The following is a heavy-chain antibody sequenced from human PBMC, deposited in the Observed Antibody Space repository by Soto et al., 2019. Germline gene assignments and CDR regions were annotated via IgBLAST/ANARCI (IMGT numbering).Heavy chain of an antibody. J-gene: IGHJ6*02. V-gene: IGHV1-69*06. CDR2: TFPMFGKA. D-gene: IGHD6-13*01. Sequence: SVKVSCKXSGGTFSSYAISWVRQAPGQGLEWMGGTFPMFGKANYAQKFQGRVTISADKSTSTAYMELSSLTSEDTAVYYCATVDISTWIDGMDVWGQGTTVTVSS. CDR3: ATVDISTWIDGMDV. CDR1: GGTFSSYA.